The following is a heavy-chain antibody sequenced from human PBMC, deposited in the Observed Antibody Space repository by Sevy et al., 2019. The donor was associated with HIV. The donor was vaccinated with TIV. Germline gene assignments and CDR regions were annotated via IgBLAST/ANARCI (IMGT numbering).Heavy chain of an antibody. CDR3: ARDLPPSATTVAHFDC. J-gene: IGHJ4*02. CDR2: ITNSGTTK. V-gene: IGHV3-48*03. Sequence: GGSLRLSCTASGFPFSSYEMNWVRQAPGKGLEWVSYITNSGTTKYYSDSVRGRFTIFRDNARNSLHLQMNSLRAEDTAVYYCARDLPPSATTVAHFDCWGQGTLVTVSS. CDR1: GFPFSSYE. D-gene: IGHD4-17*01.